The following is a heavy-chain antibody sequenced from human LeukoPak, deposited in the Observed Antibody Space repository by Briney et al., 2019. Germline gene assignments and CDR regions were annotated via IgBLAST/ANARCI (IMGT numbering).Heavy chain of an antibody. CDR2: ISGSGAGI. D-gene: IGHD4-23*01. CDR1: GFTFSTYA. V-gene: IGHV3-23*01. Sequence: GGSLRLSCAASGFTFSTYAMSWVRQAPGKGLEWVSSISGSGAGIYYTDSVKGRFTISRDNSKNTLYLQMNSLRAEETAVYYCARGTSERVRWYYYYYYMDVWGKGTTVTVSS. J-gene: IGHJ6*03. CDR3: ARGTSERVRWYYYYYYMDV.